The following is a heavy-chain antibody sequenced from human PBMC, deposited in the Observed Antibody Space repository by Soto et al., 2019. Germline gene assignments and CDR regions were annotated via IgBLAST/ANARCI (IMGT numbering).Heavy chain of an antibody. V-gene: IGHV1-18*01. Sequence: ASVKGSCKASGYTCTSYCISWVRQAPGQGLEWMGWISAYNGNTNYAQKLQGRVTMTTDTSTSTAYMELRSLRSDDTAVYYCARAPSGGKRIQTFDDWGQGTLVTVSS. J-gene: IGHJ4*02. D-gene: IGHD2-15*01. CDR3: ARAPSGGKRIQTFDD. CDR1: GYTCTSYC. CDR2: ISAYNGNT.